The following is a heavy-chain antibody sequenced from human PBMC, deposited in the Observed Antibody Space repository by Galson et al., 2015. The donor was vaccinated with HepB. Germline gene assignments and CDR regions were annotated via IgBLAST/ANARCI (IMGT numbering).Heavy chain of an antibody. J-gene: IGHJ4*02. CDR1: GFTFSSYW. CDR3: ARREPSEVGATTLDY. Sequence: SLRLSCAASGFTFSSYWMHWVRQAPGKGLVWVSRINSDGSSTSYADSVKGRFTISRDNAKNTLYLQMNSLRAEDTAVYYCARREPSEVGATTLDYWGQGTLVTVSS. CDR2: INSDGSST. V-gene: IGHV3-74*01. D-gene: IGHD1-26*01.